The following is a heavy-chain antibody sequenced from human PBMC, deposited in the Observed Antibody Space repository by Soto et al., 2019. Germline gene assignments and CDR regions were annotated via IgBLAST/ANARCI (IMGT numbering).Heavy chain of an antibody. CDR3: ARHGDYVSMDV. D-gene: IGHD4-17*01. V-gene: IGHV3-7*01. CDR1: GFTFSSYW. Sequence: GGSLRLSCAASGFTFSSYWMSWVRQAPGKGLECVANIKQDGSEKYFVDSVKGRFTISRDNAKNPLYLQMNSLRAEDTAVYYCARHGDYVSMDVWGKGTTVTVSS. J-gene: IGHJ6*03. CDR2: IKQDGSEK.